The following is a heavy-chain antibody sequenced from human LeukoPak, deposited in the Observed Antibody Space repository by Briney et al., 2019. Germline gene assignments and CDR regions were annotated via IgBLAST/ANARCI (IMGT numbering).Heavy chain of an antibody. CDR1: GFTFSSYA. Sequence: QPGVSLRLSCAASGFTFSSYAMSWVRQAPGKGLEWVSAISGSGGSTYYADSVKGQFTISRDNSKNTLYLQMNSLRAEDTAVYYCAKGGTVLRFLEWLLGGSYFDYWGQGTLVTVSS. J-gene: IGHJ4*02. CDR3: AKGGTVLRFLEWLLGGSYFDY. CDR2: ISGSGGST. V-gene: IGHV3-23*01. D-gene: IGHD3-3*01.